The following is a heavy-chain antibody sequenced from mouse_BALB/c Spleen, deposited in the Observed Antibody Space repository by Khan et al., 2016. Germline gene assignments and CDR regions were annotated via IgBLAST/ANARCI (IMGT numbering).Heavy chain of an antibody. J-gene: IGHJ2*01. CDR3: ARVDY. CDR2: ISGGSSTI. CDR1: GFTFSRFG. Sequence: EVELVESGGGLVQPGGSRKLSCAASGFTFSRFGMHWVRQAPEKGLEWVAYISGGSSTIYYADTLKGRFTISRDNPKNALFLKMAVLGSEDRAMYCCARVDYWGQGTTLTVSS. V-gene: IGHV5-17*02.